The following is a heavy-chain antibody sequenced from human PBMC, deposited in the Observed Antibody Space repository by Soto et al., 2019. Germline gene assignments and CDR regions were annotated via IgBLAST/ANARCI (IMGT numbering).Heavy chain of an antibody. Sequence: GGSLRLSCAVSGFTFSSYAMNWVRQAPGKGLEWVSAISGSGGSTYYADSVKGRFTISRDNSKNTLFLQMNGLRAEDTAVYYCAKGITVTTGLYFDYWGQGILVTVSS. CDR1: GFTFSSYA. J-gene: IGHJ4*02. D-gene: IGHD4-17*01. CDR2: ISGSGGST. V-gene: IGHV3-23*01. CDR3: AKGITVTTGLYFDY.